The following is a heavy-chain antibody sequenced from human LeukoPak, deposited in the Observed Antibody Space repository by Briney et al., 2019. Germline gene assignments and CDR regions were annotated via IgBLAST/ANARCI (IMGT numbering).Heavy chain of an antibody. J-gene: IGHJ6*02. Sequence: ASVKVSCKASGYTFTSYGISWVRQAPGQGLEWMGWISAYNGNTNYAQKLQGRVTMTTDTSTSTAYMELRSLRSDDTAVYYCERLPVYYYYYGMDVWGQGTTVTVSS. CDR3: ERLPVYYYYYGMDV. D-gene: IGHD6-19*01. V-gene: IGHV1-18*01. CDR2: ISAYNGNT. CDR1: GYTFTSYG.